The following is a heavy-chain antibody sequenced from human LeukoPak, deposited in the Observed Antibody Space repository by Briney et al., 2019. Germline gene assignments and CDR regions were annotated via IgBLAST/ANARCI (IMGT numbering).Heavy chain of an antibody. J-gene: IGHJ4*02. CDR3: VRWGPDKTDDC. V-gene: IGHV3-33*03. CDR1: GFTFRNHG. CDR2: IWYDGSNK. D-gene: IGHD3-16*01. Sequence: GGSLRLSCAASGFTFRNHGMHWVRQTPGKGLEWVAVIWYDGSNKYLADSVKGRFTISRDNPQNILYLQMTSLRAEDTAVYYCVRWGPDKTDDCWGQGTLVTVSS.